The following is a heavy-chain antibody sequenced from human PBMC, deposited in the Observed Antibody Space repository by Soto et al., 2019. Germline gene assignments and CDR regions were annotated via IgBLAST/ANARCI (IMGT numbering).Heavy chain of an antibody. CDR3: ARDPGQWLARYGMDV. D-gene: IGHD6-19*01. J-gene: IGHJ6*02. CDR2: ISHDGHNK. V-gene: IGHV3-30-3*01. Sequence: QVQLVESGGGVVQPGRSLRLSCAGSGFTFSTYAIHWVRQAPGKGLEWVAVISHDGHNKYYTDSVKGRITISRDNSKKTLFLQINSLTTEDTAVYYCARDPGQWLARYGMDVWGQGTTVTVSS. CDR1: GFTFSTYA.